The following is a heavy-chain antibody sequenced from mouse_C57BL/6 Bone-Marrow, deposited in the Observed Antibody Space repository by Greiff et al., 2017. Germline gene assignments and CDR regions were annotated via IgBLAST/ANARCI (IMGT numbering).Heavy chain of an antibody. CDR2: INPNNGGT. CDR3: ARGGYYFDY. CDR1: GYTFTDYY. J-gene: IGHJ2*01. Sequence: EVQLQQSGPELVKPGASVKISCKASGYTFTDYYMNWVKQSHGKSLEWIGDINPNNGGTSYNQKFKGKATLTVAKSSSTAYMELRSLTSEDSAVYYCARGGYYFDYWGQGTTLTVSS. V-gene: IGHV1-26*01.